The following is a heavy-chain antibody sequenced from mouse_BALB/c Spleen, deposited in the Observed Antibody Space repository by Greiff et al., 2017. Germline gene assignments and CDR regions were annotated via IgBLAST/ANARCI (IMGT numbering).Heavy chain of an antibody. J-gene: IGHJ2*01. CDR1: GYTFTSYW. CDR2: INPSTGYT. V-gene: IGHV1-7*01. Sequence: QVQLQQSGAELAKPGASVKMSCKASGYTFTSYWMHWVKQRPGQGLEWIGYINPSTGYTEYNQKFKDKATLTADKSSSTAYMQLSSLTSEDSAVYYCARSRATGDYWGQGTTLTVSS. CDR3: ARSRATGDY. D-gene: IGHD3-1*01.